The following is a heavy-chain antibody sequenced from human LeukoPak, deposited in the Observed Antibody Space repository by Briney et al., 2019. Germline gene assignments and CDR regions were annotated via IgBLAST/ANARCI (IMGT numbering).Heavy chain of an antibody. J-gene: IGHJ3*02. V-gene: IGHV3-21*01. CDR1: GFTFSSYS. CDR2: ISSSSSYI. Sequence: GGSLRLSCAASGFTFSSYSMNWVRQAPGKGLEWVSSISSSSSYIYYADSVKGRFTISRDNAKNSLYLQMNSLRAEDTAVFYCARVISRTYYYDSSGLDIWGQGTMVTVSS. CDR3: ARVISRTYYYDSSGLDI. D-gene: IGHD3-22*01.